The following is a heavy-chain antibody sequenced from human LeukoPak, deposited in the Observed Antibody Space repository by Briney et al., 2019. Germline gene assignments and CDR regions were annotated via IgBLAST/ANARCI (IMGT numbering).Heavy chain of an antibody. CDR3: TTDYYGSGSYYTQIDY. CDR1: GFTFSSYG. D-gene: IGHD3-10*01. Sequence: GGSLRLSCAASGFTFSSYGMHWVRQAPGKGLEWVGRIKSKTDGGTTDYAAPVKGRFTISRDDSKNTLYLQMNSLKTEDTAVYYCTTDYYGSGSYYTQIDYWGQGTLVTVSS. V-gene: IGHV3-15*01. J-gene: IGHJ4*02. CDR2: IKSKTDGGTT.